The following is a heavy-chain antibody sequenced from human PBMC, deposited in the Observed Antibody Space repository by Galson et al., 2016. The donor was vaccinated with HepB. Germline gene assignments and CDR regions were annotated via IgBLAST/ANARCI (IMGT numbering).Heavy chain of an antibody. CDR3: VQGSTAPAV. CDR1: GFTFRNYG. V-gene: IGHV3-23*01. CDR2: ISRSGDST. Sequence: SLRLSCAASGFTFRNYGMTWVRQAPGKGLEVVPSISRSGDSTDYADSVKGRFTISRDNSKNTLSLQMNSLTADDTAIYYCVQGSTAPAVWGKGTPVTVST. D-gene: IGHD2-2*01. J-gene: IGHJ6*04.